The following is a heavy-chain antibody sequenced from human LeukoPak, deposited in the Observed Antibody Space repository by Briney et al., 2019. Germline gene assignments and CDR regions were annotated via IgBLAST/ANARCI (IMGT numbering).Heavy chain of an antibody. J-gene: IGHJ4*02. Sequence: AMXXXXXXXGKGLEGVSAISGSGGSTYYADSVKGRFTISRDNSKNTLYLQMNSLRAEDAAVYYCAKDLGWGQGTLVTVSS. CDR3: AKDLG. CDR2: ISGSGGST. CDR1: A. V-gene: IGHV3-23*01.